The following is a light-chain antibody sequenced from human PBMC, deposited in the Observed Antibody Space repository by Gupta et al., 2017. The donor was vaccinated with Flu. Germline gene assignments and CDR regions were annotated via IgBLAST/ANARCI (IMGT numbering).Light chain of an antibody. V-gene: IGKV3-15*01. CDR1: QSVSSN. Sequence: PAALSVSPGERATLSCRASQSVSSNVAWYQQKPGQAPRLLIVEASTRATGVPARFSGSGSGTEFTLTSSSLQSEDFAAYYCQQYTSWPPAFGQGTKVEI. CDR2: EAS. CDR3: QQYTSWPPA. J-gene: IGKJ1*01.